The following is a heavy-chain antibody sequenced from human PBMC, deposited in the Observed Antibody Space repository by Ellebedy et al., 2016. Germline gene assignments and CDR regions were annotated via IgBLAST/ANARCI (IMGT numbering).Heavy chain of an antibody. CDR2: ISSNGGST. D-gene: IGHD6-19*01. J-gene: IGHJ4*02. CDR1: GFTFSSYS. V-gene: IGHV3-64D*06. Sequence: GESLKISCAASGFTFSSYSMNWVRQAPGKGLEYVSAISSNGGSTYYADSVKGRFTISRDNSKNTLYLQMSSLRAEDTAVYYCVKRRSSGWYFGGTDSTFDYWGQGTLVTVSS. CDR3: VKRRSSGWYFGGTDSTFDY.